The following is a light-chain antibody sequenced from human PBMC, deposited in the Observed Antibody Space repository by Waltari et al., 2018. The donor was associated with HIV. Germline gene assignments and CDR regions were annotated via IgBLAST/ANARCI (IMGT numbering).Light chain of an antibody. Sequence: QSVLTQTPSASGTPGKRVTISCSGSSSNIGNKYVYWYPQLPGTAPNLLMYRNNLRPSGVPDRFSGSNSGTSASLAIGGLRSEDEAVYYCAAWEDSLSVVVFGGGTKLTVL. CDR3: AAWEDSLSVVV. CDR2: RNN. J-gene: IGLJ2*01. CDR1: SSNIGNKY. V-gene: IGLV1-47*01.